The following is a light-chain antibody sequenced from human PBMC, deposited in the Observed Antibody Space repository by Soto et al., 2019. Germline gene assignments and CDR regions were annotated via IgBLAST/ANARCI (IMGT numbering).Light chain of an antibody. CDR2: AAS. J-gene: IGKJ1*01. V-gene: IGKV1-39*01. Sequence: DIEIAQSPASLAAYVGDRVTISCRASHSISTYLNWYQQKPGKAPRLLIYAASSVQTGVPPRFSGSGSGTDFTLTISSLRPEDIVTYFCQQSNSAPPWTFGQGTKVDIK. CDR1: HSISTY. CDR3: QQSNSAPPWT.